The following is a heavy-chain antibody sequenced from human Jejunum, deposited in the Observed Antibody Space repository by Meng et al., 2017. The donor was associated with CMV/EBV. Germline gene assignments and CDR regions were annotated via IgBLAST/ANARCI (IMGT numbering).Heavy chain of an antibody. CDR1: GGPTIDHY. CDR2: IYYTGST. J-gene: IGHJ6*02. D-gene: IGHD3-16*01. V-gene: IGHV4-59*11. CDR3: ARDQDPVGHVLDV. Sequence: SETLSLTCTVSGGPTIDHYWSWIRQPPGKGLEWIGYIYYTGSTNYNPSFKSRVTLSVDTSKNQFSLKLNSVTAADTAVYYCARDQDPVGHVLDVWGQGT.